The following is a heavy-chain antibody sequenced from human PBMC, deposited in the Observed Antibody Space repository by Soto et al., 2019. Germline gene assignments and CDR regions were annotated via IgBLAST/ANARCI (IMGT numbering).Heavy chain of an antibody. V-gene: IGHV3-23*01. J-gene: IGHJ6*02. CDR3: AKISSAHYYYYVMGV. CDR1: GFTFSDYA. D-gene: IGHD3-22*01. CDR2: ITDSGVST. Sequence: SLRLSCVASGFTFSDYAMSWVRHVPGKGLEWVSAITDSGVSTYYADSVKGRFTISRDNSKNTLFLQMNSLRVEDTAIYFCAKISSAHYYYYVMGVWGQGTTVTVSS.